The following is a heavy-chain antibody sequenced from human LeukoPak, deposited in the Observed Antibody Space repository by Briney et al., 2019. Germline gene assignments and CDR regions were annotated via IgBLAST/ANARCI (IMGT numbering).Heavy chain of an antibody. CDR3: ARVSPRDGYNPNFDY. CDR1: GGSISSYY. D-gene: IGHD5-24*01. J-gene: IGHJ4*02. V-gene: IGHV4-59*01. CDR2: VDHTGST. Sequence: SETLSLTCTVSGGSISSYYWSWIRQPPGKGLEWIGYVDHTGSTNYNPSLKSRVTISVDTSKNQFSLKLSSVTAADTAVYYCARVSPRDGYNPNFDYWGQGTLVTVSS.